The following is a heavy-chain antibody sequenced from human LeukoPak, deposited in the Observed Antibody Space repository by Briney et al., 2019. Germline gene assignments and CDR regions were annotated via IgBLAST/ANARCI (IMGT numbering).Heavy chain of an antibody. V-gene: IGHV1-2*06. CDR3: AKVPPSITAAGNWLDP. CDR2: INPNTGGT. Sequence: ASVKVSCKASGYTFTGYYIHWVRQASGQGVEWMGRINPNTGGTNYAQKFQGRVTMTRDTSITTAYMELSRLTSDDTAIYYCAKVPPSITAAGNWLDPWGQGALVTVSS. CDR1: GYTFTGYY. D-gene: IGHD6-13*01. J-gene: IGHJ5*02.